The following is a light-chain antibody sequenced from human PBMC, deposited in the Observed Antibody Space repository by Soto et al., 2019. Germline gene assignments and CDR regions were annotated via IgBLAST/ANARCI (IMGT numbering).Light chain of an antibody. Sequence: EIVLTQSPGTLSLSPGERATLSCRASKSVSSSYLAGYQQKPGKAPRLLIYGASRRATGIPDRFSGSGSGTDFTLTISRLEPEDFAVYYCHQYDISPLTFGGGTKVEIK. J-gene: IGKJ4*02. V-gene: IGKV3-20*01. CDR3: HQYDISPLT. CDR2: GAS. CDR1: KSVSSSY.